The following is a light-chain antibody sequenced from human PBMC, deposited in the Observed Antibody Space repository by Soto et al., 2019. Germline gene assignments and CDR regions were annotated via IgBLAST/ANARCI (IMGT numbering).Light chain of an antibody. Sequence: QSALTQPPSASGSPGQSVTISCTGTSSDVGGYNYVSWSQQHPGKAPKLIIFDVTKRPSGVPDRFSASKSGNTASLTVSGLQAEDEADYYCSSYAGSTNSRYVFGTGTKLTVL. V-gene: IGLV2-8*01. CDR3: SSYAGSTNSRYV. CDR2: DVT. J-gene: IGLJ1*01. CDR1: SSDVGGYNY.